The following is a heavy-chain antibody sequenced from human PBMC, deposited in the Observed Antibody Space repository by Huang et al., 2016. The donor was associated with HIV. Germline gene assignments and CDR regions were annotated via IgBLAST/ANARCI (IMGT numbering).Heavy chain of an antibody. CDR2: SSSSGSSI. Sequence: QVQLVESGGGLVKPGGSLRLACEACGFIFRDYYLSWVRQEPGKGLEWVSYSSSSGSSIYYADSVKGRFTMSRDNAKNSMDLQMTSLRAEDTAVYYCVRVRTTGRYYYAMDVWGRGTTVTV. D-gene: IGHD1-1*01. CDR1: GFIFRDYY. J-gene: IGHJ6*02. CDR3: VRVRTTGRYYYAMDV. V-gene: IGHV3-11*01.